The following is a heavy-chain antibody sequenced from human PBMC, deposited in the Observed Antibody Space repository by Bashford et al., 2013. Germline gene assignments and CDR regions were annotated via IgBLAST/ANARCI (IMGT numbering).Heavy chain of an antibody. V-gene: IGHV1-69*01. J-gene: IGHJ4*02. CDR2: IIPIFGTA. CDR3: AKVGYSYGYLDY. D-gene: IGHD5-18*01. Sequence: WVRQAPGQGLEWMGGIIPIFGTANYAQKFQGRVTITADESTSTAYMELSSLRSEDTAVYYCAKVGYSYGYLDYWGQGTLVTVSS.